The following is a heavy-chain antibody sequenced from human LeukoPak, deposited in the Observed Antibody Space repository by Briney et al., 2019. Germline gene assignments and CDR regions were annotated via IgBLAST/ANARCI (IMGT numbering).Heavy chain of an antibody. CDR2: ISGSGGST. D-gene: IGHD3-22*01. CDR1: GFTFSSYA. J-gene: IGHJ4*02. Sequence: PGGSLRLSCAASGFTFSSYAMSWVRQAPGKGLEWVSAISGSGGSTYYADSVKGRFTISRDNSKNTLYLQMNSLRAEDTAVYYCAKDYYDSSGYYYSDYWGQGTLVTVSS. CDR3: AKDYYDSSGYYYSDY. V-gene: IGHV3-23*01.